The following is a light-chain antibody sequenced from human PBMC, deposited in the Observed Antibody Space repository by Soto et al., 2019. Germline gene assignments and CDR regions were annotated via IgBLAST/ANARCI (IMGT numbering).Light chain of an antibody. Sequence: EIVITQSPSTLSLSPGERATLSCRASQSLTTDLAWYQQKPGQPPRLLIYGASTRATDFPARFSGSGSGTEFTLTISSLQSEDSAVYYCQQYTNWPRTFGQGTRWIS. CDR1: QSLTTD. J-gene: IGKJ1*01. CDR3: QQYTNWPRT. CDR2: GAS. V-gene: IGKV3-15*01.